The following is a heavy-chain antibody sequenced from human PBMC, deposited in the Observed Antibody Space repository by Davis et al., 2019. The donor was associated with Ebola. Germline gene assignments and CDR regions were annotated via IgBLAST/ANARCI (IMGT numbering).Heavy chain of an antibody. CDR3: AIMTTIRG. CDR2: IDAGNGNT. V-gene: IGHV1-3*01. CDR1: GYTFANYA. Sequence: AASVTVSCKASGYTFANYAIHWVRQAPGQRLEWMGWIDAGNGNTRYSQKFQGRVSITRDTSASTGYMELSSLTSEDTAVYYCAIMTTIRGWGQGTLVTVSS. J-gene: IGHJ4*02. D-gene: IGHD5-24*01.